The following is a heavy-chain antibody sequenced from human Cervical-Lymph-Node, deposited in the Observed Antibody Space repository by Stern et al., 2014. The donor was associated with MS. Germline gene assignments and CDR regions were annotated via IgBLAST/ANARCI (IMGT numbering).Heavy chain of an antibody. CDR1: GGTFSIYA. CDR2: IIPIFGTA. D-gene: IGHD6-19*01. V-gene: IGHV1-69*06. Sequence: VQLVQSGAEVKKPGSSVKVSCKASGGTFSIYAISLVRQAPGQGLEWMGGIIPIFGTANYAQKFQDRVTITADISTSTAYMELSSLRSDDTAVYYCARDIAVAGTWGSAFDIWGQGTMVTVSS. J-gene: IGHJ3*02. CDR3: ARDIAVAGTWGSAFDI.